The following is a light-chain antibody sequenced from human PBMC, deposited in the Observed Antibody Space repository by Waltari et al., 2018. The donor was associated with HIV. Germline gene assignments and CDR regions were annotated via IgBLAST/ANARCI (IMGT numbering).Light chain of an antibody. J-gene: IGLJ2*01. V-gene: IGLV2-14*03. CDR2: NGS. CDR1: SGDVGGYNF. CDR3: SSYTSSGPRYVL. Sequence: SALTQPASVSGSPGQSITISCSGTSGDVGGYNFVSWYQKHPGKAPKPIIYNGSSPPSGVSIRFSGSRSANTSSLTISGLQVEDDADYFCSSYTSSGPRYVLFGGGTRLTVL.